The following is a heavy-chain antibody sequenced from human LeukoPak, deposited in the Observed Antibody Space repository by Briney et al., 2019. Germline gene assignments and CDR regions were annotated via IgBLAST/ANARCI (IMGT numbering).Heavy chain of an antibody. CDR1: GFTFSRSS. J-gene: IGHJ4*02. D-gene: IGHD1-26*01. CDR3: ARGVGATTVYY. Sequence: GGSLRLSCAASGFTFSRSSMNWVRQAPGKGLEWVSSITTSSSYIYYADSVKGRFTISRDNSKNTLYLQMNSLRAEDTAVYYCARGVGATTVYYWGQGTLVTVPS. CDR2: ITTSSSYI. V-gene: IGHV3-21*01.